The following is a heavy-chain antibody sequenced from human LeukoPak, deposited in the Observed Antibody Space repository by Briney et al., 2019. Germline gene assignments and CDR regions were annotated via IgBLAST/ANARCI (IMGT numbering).Heavy chain of an antibody. D-gene: IGHD3-16*02. CDR2: ISGSGGTT. CDR1: GFTFSSYA. Sequence: GGSLRLSCAASGFTFSSYAMSWVRQAPGKGLEWVAVISGSGGTTYYADSVKGRFTISRDNSKNTVDLQMESLRAEDTAVYYCARSPSSFDPWGQGALVTVSS. V-gene: IGHV3-23*01. J-gene: IGHJ5*02. CDR3: ARSPSSFDP.